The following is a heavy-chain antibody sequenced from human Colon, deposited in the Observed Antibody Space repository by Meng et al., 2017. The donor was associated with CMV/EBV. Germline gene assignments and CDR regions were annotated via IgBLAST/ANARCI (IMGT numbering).Heavy chain of an antibody. CDR1: GYTFRSYG. Sequence: ASVKVSCKVSGYTFRSYGITWVRQAPGQGLEWMGWINPNSGGTNYAQKFQGRVTMTRDTSISTAYMELSRLRSDDTAVYYCARPIRRGSYHWGQGTLVTVSS. J-gene: IGHJ4*02. D-gene: IGHD1-26*01. CDR2: INPNSGGT. V-gene: IGHV1-2*02. CDR3: ARPIRRGSYH.